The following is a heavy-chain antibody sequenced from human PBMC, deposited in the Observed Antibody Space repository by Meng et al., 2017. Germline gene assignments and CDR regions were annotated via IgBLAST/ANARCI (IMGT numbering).Heavy chain of an antibody. Sequence: GGSLRLSCAASGFTFSSYGMHWVRQAPGKGLEWVSGISWNSGSIGYADSVKGRFTISRDNAKNSLYLQMNSLRAEDTALYYCAKDMNGDYISVFDYWGQGTLVTVSS. D-gene: IGHD4-17*01. V-gene: IGHV3-9*01. CDR1: GFTFSSYG. J-gene: IGHJ4*02. CDR2: ISWNSGSI. CDR3: AKDMNGDYISVFDY.